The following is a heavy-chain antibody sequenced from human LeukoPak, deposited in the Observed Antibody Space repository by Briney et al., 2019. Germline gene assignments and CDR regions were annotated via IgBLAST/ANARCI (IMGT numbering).Heavy chain of an antibody. V-gene: IGHV1-69*04. D-gene: IGHD2-2*01. Sequence: SVKVSCKASGGTFSSYAISWVRQAPGQGLEWMGRIIPILGIANYAQKFQGRVTITADKSTSTAYMELSSLRSEDTAVYYCARTVPGPDYYYGMDVWGQGTTVTVSS. CDR2: IIPILGIA. CDR1: GGTFSSYA. J-gene: IGHJ6*02. CDR3: ARTVPGPDYYYGMDV.